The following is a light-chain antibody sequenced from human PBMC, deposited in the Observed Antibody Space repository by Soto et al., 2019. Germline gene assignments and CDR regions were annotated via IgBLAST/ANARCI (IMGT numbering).Light chain of an antibody. V-gene: IGKV1-39*01. J-gene: IGKJ4*01. CDR2: GTS. CDR1: QTIGNY. Sequence: DIQMTQSPSSLSATVGDRVTITSRASQTIGNYLNWYQQKPGKAPKLLIYGTSTLQSGVPSGFSGSGSGTDFTLTISNLQPEDLATYYCQQSFRTPHTFGPGTKVEIK. CDR3: QQSFRTPHT.